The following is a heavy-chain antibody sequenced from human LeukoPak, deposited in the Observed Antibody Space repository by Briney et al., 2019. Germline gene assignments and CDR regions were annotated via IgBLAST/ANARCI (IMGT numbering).Heavy chain of an antibody. CDR1: GYTFTGYY. D-gene: IGHD1-26*01. Sequence: ASVKVSCXASGYTFTGYYMHWVRQAHGQGLEWMGRINPNSGGTNYAQKFQGRVTMTRDTSISTAYMELSRLRSDDTAVYYCARLRGSYYRAFDYWGQGTLVTVSS. CDR3: ARLRGSYYRAFDY. V-gene: IGHV1-2*06. CDR2: INPNSGGT. J-gene: IGHJ4*02.